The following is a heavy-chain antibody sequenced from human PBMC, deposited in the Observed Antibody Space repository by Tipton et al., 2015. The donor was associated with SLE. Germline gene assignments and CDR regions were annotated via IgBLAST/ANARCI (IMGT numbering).Heavy chain of an antibody. Sequence: GSLRLSCAASGFTFSSYEMNWVRQAPGKGLEWVSYISSSGSTIYYADSVKGRFTISRDNAKNSLYLQMNSLRAEDTAVYYCANVGGYGDVAYWGQGTLVTVAS. CDR2: ISSSGSTI. CDR1: GFTFSSYE. D-gene: IGHD4-17*01. V-gene: IGHV3-48*03. CDR3: ANVGGYGDVAY. J-gene: IGHJ4*02.